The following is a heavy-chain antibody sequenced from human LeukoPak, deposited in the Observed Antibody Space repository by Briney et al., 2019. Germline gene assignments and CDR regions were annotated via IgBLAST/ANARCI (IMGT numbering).Heavy chain of an antibody. J-gene: IGHJ5*02. CDR1: GGSFSGYY. V-gene: IGHV4-34*01. CDR3: ARRSDCGGDCYSNWFDP. Sequence: PSETLSLTCAVYGGSFSGYYWSWIRQPPGKGPEWIGEINHSGSTNYNPSLKSRVTISVDTSKNQFSLKLSSVTAADTAVYYCARRSDCGGDCYSNWFDPWGQGTLVTVSS. CDR2: INHSGST. D-gene: IGHD2-21*02.